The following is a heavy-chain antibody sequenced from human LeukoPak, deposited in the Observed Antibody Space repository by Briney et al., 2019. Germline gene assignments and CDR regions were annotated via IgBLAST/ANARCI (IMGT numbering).Heavy chain of an antibody. D-gene: IGHD6-19*01. V-gene: IGHV1-69*05. J-gene: IGHJ4*02. CDR1: GGTFSSYA. CDR3: AREVYSSGWYYFDY. Sequence: VASVKVSCKASGGTFSSYAISWVRQAPGQGLEWMGRIIPIFGTANYAQKFQGRVTITTDESTSTAYMELSSLRSEDTAVYCCAREVYSSGWYYFDYWGQGTLVTVSS. CDR2: IIPIFGTA.